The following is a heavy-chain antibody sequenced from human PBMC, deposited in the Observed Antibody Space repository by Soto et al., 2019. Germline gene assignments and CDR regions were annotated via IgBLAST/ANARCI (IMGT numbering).Heavy chain of an antibody. D-gene: IGHD5-12*01. CDR3: ASQEMATPAFFDY. J-gene: IGHJ4*02. CDR1: GYTFTSYA. Sequence: QVQLVQSGAEEKKPGASVKVSRKASGYTFTSYAMHWVRQAPGQRLEWMGWINAGNGNTKYSQKFQGRVTITRDTSASTAYMELSSLRSEDTAVYYCASQEMATPAFFDYWGQGTLVTVSS. CDR2: INAGNGNT. V-gene: IGHV1-3*05.